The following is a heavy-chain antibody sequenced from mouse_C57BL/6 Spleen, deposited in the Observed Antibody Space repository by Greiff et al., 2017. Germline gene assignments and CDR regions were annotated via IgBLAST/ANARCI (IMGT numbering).Heavy chain of an antibody. D-gene: IGHD1-1*01. Sequence: VQLQHSVAELVRPGASVKLSCTASGFNIKNTYMHWVKQRPEQGLEWIGRIDPANGNTKYAPKFQGKATITADTSSNTAYLQLSSLTSEDTAIYYCASPYYYGSGNWYFDVWGTGTTVTVSS. CDR1: GFNIKNTY. CDR3: ASPYYYGSGNWYFDV. CDR2: IDPANGNT. V-gene: IGHV14-3*01. J-gene: IGHJ1*03.